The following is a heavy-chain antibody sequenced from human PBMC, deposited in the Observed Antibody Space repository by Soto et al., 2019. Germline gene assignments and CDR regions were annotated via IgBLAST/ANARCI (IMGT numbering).Heavy chain of an antibody. CDR3: ARGQRFSDWFDP. D-gene: IGHD3-3*01. CDR1: GGAISTYY. V-gene: IGHV4-4*07. CDR2: IYSSGST. Sequence: SLTCTVSGGAISTYYWTWIRQPAGKGLEWIGRIYSSGSTKYNPSLQSRVTMSLDTSNNQFSLRLTSVNAADTAVYYCARGQRFSDWFDPWGQGTLVTVSS. J-gene: IGHJ5*02.